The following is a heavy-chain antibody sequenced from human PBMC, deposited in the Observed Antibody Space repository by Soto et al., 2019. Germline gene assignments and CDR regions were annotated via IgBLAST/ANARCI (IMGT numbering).Heavy chain of an antibody. CDR1: GYTFTSYG. CDR3: ARGYCSSTSCYEDY. D-gene: IGHD2-2*01. V-gene: IGHV1-18*01. CDR2: ISGYNGNT. J-gene: IGHJ4*02. Sequence: ASVKVSCKASGYTFTSYGISWVRQAPGQGLEWMGWISGYNGNTNYAQKLQGRVTMTTDTSTSTAYMELRSLRSDDTAVYYCARGYCSSTSCYEDYWGQGTLVTVSS.